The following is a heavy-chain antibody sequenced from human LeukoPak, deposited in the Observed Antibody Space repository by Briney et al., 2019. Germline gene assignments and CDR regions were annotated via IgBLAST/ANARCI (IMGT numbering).Heavy chain of an antibody. J-gene: IGHJ4*01. D-gene: IGHD2-15*01. CDR3: AKHSDCSGSTCYKFDY. Sequence: GGSLRLSCAASGFTFSSYAMSWVRQAPGKGLEWVSFISGSGGSTNYADSVKGRFTISRDNSKNTVYLQMNTLRAEDTALYYCAKHSDCSGSTCYKFDYWGHGSLVTAS. CDR1: GFTFSSYA. CDR2: ISGSGGST. V-gene: IGHV3-23*01.